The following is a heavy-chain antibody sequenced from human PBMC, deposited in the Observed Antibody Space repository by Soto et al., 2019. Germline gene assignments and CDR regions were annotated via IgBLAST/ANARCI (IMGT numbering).Heavy chain of an antibody. CDR1: GGSFSGYY. CDR2: INHSGST. Sequence: SETLSLTCAVYGGSFSGYYWSWIRQPPGKGLEWIGEINHSGSTNYNPSLKSRVTISVDTSKNQFSLKLSSVTAADTAVYYCARGAAPKYYYDSSGYYYGHWGQGTLVTVSS. V-gene: IGHV4-34*01. D-gene: IGHD3-22*01. J-gene: IGHJ4*02. CDR3: ARGAAPKYYYDSSGYYYGH.